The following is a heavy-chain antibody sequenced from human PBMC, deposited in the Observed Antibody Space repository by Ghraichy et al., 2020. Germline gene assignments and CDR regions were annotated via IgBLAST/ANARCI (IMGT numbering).Heavy chain of an antibody. CDR1: GGSIISSSYY. CDR3: TRYPYSSSSGSGRRYFDY. V-gene: IGHV4-39*01. D-gene: IGHD6-6*01. J-gene: IGHJ4*02. Sequence: SETLSLTCTVSGGSIISSSYYWGWIRQPPGMGLEWIGSISHSGSTYYSPSLKSRVTISVDTSNNQLSLRLTSVTAADTALYYSTRYPYSSSSGSGRRYFDYWGQGTLVTVSS. CDR2: ISHSGST.